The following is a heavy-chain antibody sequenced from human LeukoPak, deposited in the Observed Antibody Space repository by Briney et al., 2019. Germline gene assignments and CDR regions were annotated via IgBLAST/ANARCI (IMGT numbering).Heavy chain of an antibody. D-gene: IGHD5-24*01. V-gene: IGHV3-30*18. CDR1: GYTFTSYY. J-gene: IGHJ4*02. Sequence: SCKASGYTFTSYYMHWVRQAPGKGLEWVAVISYNGRHKYYADSVKGRFTISRDNSRNTLYLQMNSLRAEDTAVYYCAKSGYNRFDYWGQGTLVTVSS. CDR2: ISYNGRHK. CDR3: AKSGYNRFDY.